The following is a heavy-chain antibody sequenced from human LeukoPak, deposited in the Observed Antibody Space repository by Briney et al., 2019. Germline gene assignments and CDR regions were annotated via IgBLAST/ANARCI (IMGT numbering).Heavy chain of an antibody. CDR1: GFTFSSYG. V-gene: IGHV3-23*01. D-gene: IGHD5-18*01. J-gene: IGHJ4*02. CDR3: AKYSAMVTRYYFDY. CDR2: ISGSGGST. Sequence: GGSLRLSCAASGFTFSSYGMSWVRQAPGKGLEWVSAISGSGGSTYYADSVKGRFTISRDNFKNTLYLQMNSLRAEDTAVYYCAKYSAMVTRYYFDYWGQGTLVTVSS.